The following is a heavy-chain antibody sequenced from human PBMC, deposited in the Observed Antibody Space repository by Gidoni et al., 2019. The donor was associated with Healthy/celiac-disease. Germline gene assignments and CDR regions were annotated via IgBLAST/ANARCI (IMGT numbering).Heavy chain of an antibody. Sequence: EVKLVEPGGVLVQPGVSLRLSCSASGFPFSSYWMSWVRQAPGKGLEWVANIKQDGSEKYYVDSVKGRFTISRDNAKNSLYLQMNSLRAEDTAVYYCARDHNYDSSGYIDYFDYWGQGTLVTVSS. CDR3: ARDHNYDSSGYIDYFDY. V-gene: IGHV3-7*01. D-gene: IGHD3-22*01. J-gene: IGHJ4*02. CDR2: IKQDGSEK. CDR1: GFPFSSYW.